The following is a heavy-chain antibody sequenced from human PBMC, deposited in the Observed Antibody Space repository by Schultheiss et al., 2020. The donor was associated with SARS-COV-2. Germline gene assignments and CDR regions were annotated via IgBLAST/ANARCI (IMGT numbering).Heavy chain of an antibody. CDR1: GGSISSGGYY. Sequence: SQTLSLTCTVSGGSISSGGYYWSWIRQPAGKGLEWIGLYAGGTTNYNPSLKSRVTMSVDTSKNQFSLKLSSVTAADTAVYYCARDGGVAHPWGQGTLVTVSS. CDR2: YAGGTT. J-gene: IGHJ5*02. V-gene: IGHV4-61*02. D-gene: IGHD2-8*02. CDR3: ARDGGVAHP.